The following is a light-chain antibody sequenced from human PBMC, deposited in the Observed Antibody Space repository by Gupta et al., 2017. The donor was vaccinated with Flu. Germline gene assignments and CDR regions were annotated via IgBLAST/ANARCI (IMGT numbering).Light chain of an antibody. V-gene: IGKV1-39*01. CDR1: QTISTF. CDR2: ATS. CDR3: QQTYRIPYT. Sequence: IQMTQSPSSLSAFVGDRVPITCRASQTISTFLNWYQQKPGKAPKVLIYATSTLQSGVPSRFSGSASGPDFTLTISSLPPEDFATAACQQTYRIPYTCGQGTRLEIK. J-gene: IGKJ2*01.